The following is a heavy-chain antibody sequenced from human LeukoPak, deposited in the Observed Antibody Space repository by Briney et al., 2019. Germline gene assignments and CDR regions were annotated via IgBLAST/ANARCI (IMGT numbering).Heavy chain of an antibody. J-gene: IGHJ3*02. CDR3: ARDFTMEQAFDI. D-gene: IGHD1/OR15-1a*01. CDR2: MYYSGTT. V-gene: IGHV4-59*01. CDR1: GGSISSYY. Sequence: SETLSLTCTVSGGSISSYYWSWIRQPPGKGLEWIGYMYYSGTTNYNPSLESRVSISVDTSNDQFSLKLNSVTAADTAVYYCARDFTMEQAFDIWGQGTMVTVSS.